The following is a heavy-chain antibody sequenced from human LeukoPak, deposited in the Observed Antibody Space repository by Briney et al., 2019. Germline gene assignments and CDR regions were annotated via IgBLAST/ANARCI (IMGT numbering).Heavy chain of an antibody. CDR3: ARRGLPTRYGINGLTRTEPFDY. D-gene: IGHD1-20*01. CDR2: IYPGDSDT. J-gene: IGHJ3*01. CDR1: GSTLHNYW. V-gene: IGHV5-51*01. Sequence: GESLKLHLKCSGSTLHNYWIGRVRQLPGKGLEWMGMIYPGDSDTRYSPSFEGQVTISADKSISTAYLQWGTLKAPDTAMYYRARRGLPTRYGINGLTRTEPFDYWGQGTMVTVSS.